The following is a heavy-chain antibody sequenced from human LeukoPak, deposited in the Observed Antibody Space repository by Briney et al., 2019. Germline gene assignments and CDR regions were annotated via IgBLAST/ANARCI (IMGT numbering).Heavy chain of an antibody. CDR3: AREDTGVAFDI. V-gene: IGHV3-48*03. CDR1: RFTSSRYE. D-gene: IGHD2-8*01. J-gene: IGHJ3*02. Sequence: PGGSLRLSCAPSRFTSSRYEMNWVRQAPGKGLEWVSYISGSGIKHYADSVKGRFTISRDNAKNSLYLQMNSLRVEETAVYYCAREDTGVAFDIWGQGTTVTV. CDR2: ISGSGIK.